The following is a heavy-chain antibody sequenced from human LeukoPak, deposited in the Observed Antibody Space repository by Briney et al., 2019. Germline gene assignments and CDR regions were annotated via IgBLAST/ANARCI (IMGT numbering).Heavy chain of an antibody. CDR3: AREDSSSYDY. J-gene: IGHJ4*02. V-gene: IGHV4-59*01. D-gene: IGHD6-6*01. CDR2: IYYSGST. CDR1: GGSISSYY. Sequence: PSETLSLTCTVSGGSISSYYWSWIRQPPGKGLEWIGYIYYSGSTNYNPSLKSRVTIPVDTSKNQFSLKLSSVTAADTAVYYCAREDSSSYDYWGQGTLVTVSS.